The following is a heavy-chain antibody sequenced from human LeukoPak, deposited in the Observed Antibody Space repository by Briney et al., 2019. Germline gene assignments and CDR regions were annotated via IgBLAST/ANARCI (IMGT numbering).Heavy chain of an antibody. V-gene: IGHV3-30*18. CDR3: AKDTYGDLDY. D-gene: IGHD4-17*01. CDR2: ISYDGSNK. J-gene: IGHJ4*02. CDR1: GFTFSSYG. Sequence: PGGSLRLSCAASGFTFSSYGKHWVGQAPGQGLEWVAVISYDGSNKYYADSVKGRFTISRDNSKNTLYLQMNSLRAEDTAVYYCAKDTYGDLDYWGQGTLVTVSS.